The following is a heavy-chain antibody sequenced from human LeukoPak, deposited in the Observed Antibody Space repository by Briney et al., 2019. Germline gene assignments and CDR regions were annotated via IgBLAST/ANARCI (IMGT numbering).Heavy chain of an antibody. V-gene: IGHV4-4*07. J-gene: IGHJ5*02. CDR3: TRDSGTTGEVKFDP. Sequence: SETLSLTCSVSGGSISSYYWSWIRQPAGKGLEWIGRIYSSGTIAYNPSLQSRVTMSVDTSKNEFSLKMSSVTAADTAVYYCTRDSGTTGEVKFDPWGQGTLVAVSS. CDR2: IYSSGTI. CDR1: GGSISSYY. D-gene: IGHD3-10*01.